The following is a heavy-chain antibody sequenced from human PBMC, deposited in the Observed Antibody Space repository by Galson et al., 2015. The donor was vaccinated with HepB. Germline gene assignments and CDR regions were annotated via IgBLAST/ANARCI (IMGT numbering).Heavy chain of an antibody. CDR2: INTYNRDT. J-gene: IGHJ5*02. Sequence: SVKVSCKASGYTFSTYSITWVRQAPGQGLEWMGWINTYNRDTNYAQQFQGRVTMTTDTSTNTAYLELRSLRSDDTAVYFCARGALVVVVDATQNNWFDPWGQGTLVTVSS. D-gene: IGHD2-15*01. CDR1: GYTFSTYS. CDR3: ARGALVVVVDATQNNWFDP. V-gene: IGHV1-18*01.